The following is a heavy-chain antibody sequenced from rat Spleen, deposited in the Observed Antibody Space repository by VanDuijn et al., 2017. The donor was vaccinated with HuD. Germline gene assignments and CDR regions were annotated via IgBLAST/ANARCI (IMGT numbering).Heavy chain of an antibody. CDR1: GFTFNHYW. Sequence: EVQLVESGGGLVQPGRSLKLSCVASGFTFNHYWMTWIRQAPGKGLEWIACISDTGGNTYYLDSVKGRFTISRDNAKNTLYLQMNSLRSEDTATYYCTRKAVAAIPYYFDYWGQGVMVTVSS. J-gene: IGHJ2*01. CDR2: ISDTGGNT. CDR3: TRKAVAAIPYYFDY. D-gene: IGHD1-2*01. V-gene: IGHV5-31*01.